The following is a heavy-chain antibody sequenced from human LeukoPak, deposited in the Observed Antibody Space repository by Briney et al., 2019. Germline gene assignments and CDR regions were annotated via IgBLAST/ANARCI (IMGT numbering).Heavy chain of an antibody. CDR2: INVDGSDT. V-gene: IGHV3-74*01. CDR1: GFTLSDHW. J-gene: IGHJ5*02. Sequence: GGSLRLSCAAPGFTLSDHWMNWVRQPPGKGLLWVSHINVDGSDTDYADSVKGRFTISRDNARNTLYLQMDSLRVEDTAVYYCVRDGTGYPPFDLWGQGNLVTVS. D-gene: IGHD1-1*01. CDR3: VRDGTGYPPFDL.